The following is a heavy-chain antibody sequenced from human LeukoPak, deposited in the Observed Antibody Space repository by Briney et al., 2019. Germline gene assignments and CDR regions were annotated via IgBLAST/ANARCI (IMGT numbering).Heavy chain of an antibody. CDR2: INPSGGST. J-gene: IGHJ4*02. CDR1: GYTFTSYY. V-gene: IGHV1-46*01. Sequence: ASVKVSCKASGYTFTSYYMHWVRQAPGQGLEWMGIINPSGGSTSYAQKFQGRVTMTRDTSTSTVYMELSSLRSEDTAVYCCARGGVRIAAAGTPSDYWGQGTLVTVSS. CDR3: ARGGVRIAAAGTPSDY. D-gene: IGHD6-13*01.